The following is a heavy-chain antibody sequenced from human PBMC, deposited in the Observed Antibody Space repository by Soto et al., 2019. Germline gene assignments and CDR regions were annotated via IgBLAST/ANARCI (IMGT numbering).Heavy chain of an antibody. J-gene: IGHJ4*02. CDR2: ISGSGFNS. V-gene: IGHV3-23*01. CDR3: ANSEYSSGWFQIPPYY. Sequence: EVQLLESGGGLVQPGGSLRLSCAASGSTFSSYAMSWVRQAPGKGLEWVSGISGSGFNSYYATSVKGRFTISRDNSKNTLYLQMNSLTVEDTAVYYCANSEYSSGWFQIPPYYWGQGTLVTVSS. CDR1: GSTFSSYA. D-gene: IGHD6-19*01.